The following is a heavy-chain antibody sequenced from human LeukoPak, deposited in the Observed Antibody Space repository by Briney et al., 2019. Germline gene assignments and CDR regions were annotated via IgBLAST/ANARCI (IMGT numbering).Heavy chain of an antibody. D-gene: IGHD3-3*01. J-gene: IGHJ5*02. CDR3: AREAFWSGYQNWFDP. CDR1: GGSISSYY. Sequence: SETLSLTCTVSGGSISSYYWSWIRQPPGKGLEWIGYIYYSGSTNYNPSLKSRVTTSVDTSKNQFSLKLSSVTAADTAVYYCAREAFWSGYQNWFDPWGQGTLVTVSS. V-gene: IGHV4-59*01. CDR2: IYYSGST.